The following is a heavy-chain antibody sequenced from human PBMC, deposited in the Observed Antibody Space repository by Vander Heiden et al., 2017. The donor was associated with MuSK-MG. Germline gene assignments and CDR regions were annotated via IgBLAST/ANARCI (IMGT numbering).Heavy chain of an antibody. Sequence: QLQLQESGSGLVKPSQTLSLTCAVSGGSISSGGYSWSWIRQPPGKGLEWIGYIYHSGSTYDNPSLKSRVTISVDRAKNQFSMKMRSVTAADTAVYYVARDGKDSGVDPWGQGTMVTVFS. CDR1: GGSISSGGYS. J-gene: IGHJ5*02. D-gene: IGHD1-26*01. CDR2: IYHSGST. CDR3: ARDGKDSGVDP. V-gene: IGHV4-30-2*01.